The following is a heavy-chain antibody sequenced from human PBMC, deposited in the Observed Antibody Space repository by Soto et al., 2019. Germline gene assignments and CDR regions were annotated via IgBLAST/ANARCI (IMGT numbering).Heavy chain of an antibody. CDR3: AVGPLLPQVDY. V-gene: IGHV3-53*01. CDR2: IYSGGST. Sequence: EVQLVESGGGLIQPGGSLRLSCAASGFTVSSNYMSWVRQAPGKGLEWVSGIYSGGSTYYADSVKGRFTISRDNSKNTLYLQMNSLRAEDTAVDYCAVGPLLPQVDYWGQGTLVTVSS. CDR1: GFTVSSNY. D-gene: IGHD1-26*01. J-gene: IGHJ4*02.